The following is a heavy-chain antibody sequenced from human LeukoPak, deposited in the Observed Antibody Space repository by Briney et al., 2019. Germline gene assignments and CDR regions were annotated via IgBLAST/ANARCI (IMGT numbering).Heavy chain of an antibody. D-gene: IGHD6-19*01. CDR1: GFSFSVSG. V-gene: IGHV4-38-2*01. CDR2: IYHSGST. Sequence: PGGSLRLSCEASGFSFSVSGMNWVRQAPGKGLEWIGSIYHSGSTYYNPSLKSRVTISVDTSKNQFSLKLTSVTAADTAVFYCVRGDYSSGWHLDYWGQGTLVTVSS. J-gene: IGHJ4*02. CDR3: VRGDYSSGWHLDY.